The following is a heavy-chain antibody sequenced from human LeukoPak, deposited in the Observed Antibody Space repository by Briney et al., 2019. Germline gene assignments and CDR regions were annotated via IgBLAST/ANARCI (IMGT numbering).Heavy chain of an antibody. CDR2: ISYDGSNK. J-gene: IGHJ4*02. Sequence: GRSLRLSCAASGFTFSSYAMHWVRQAPGKGLEWVAVISYDGSNKYYADSVKGRFTISRDNSKNTLYLQMNSLRAEDTAVYYCAKERHYYGSGEYSFFDYWGQGTLVTVSS. D-gene: IGHD3-10*01. CDR3: AKERHYYGSGEYSFFDY. V-gene: IGHV3-30-3*01. CDR1: GFTFSSYA.